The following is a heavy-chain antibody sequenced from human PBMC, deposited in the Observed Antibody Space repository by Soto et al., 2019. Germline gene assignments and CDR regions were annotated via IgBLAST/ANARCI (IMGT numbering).Heavy chain of an antibody. CDR3: ARVSGADPWFGELSIVP. J-gene: IGHJ5*02. CDR1: GGSISSSNW. CDR2: IYHSGST. V-gene: IGHV4-4*02. Sequence: PSETLSLTCAVSGGSISSSNWWSWVRQPPGKGLEWIGEIYHSGSTNYNPSLKSRVTISVDKSKNQFSLKLSSVTAADTAVYYCARVSGADPWFGELSIVPWGQGTLVTVSS. D-gene: IGHD3-10*01.